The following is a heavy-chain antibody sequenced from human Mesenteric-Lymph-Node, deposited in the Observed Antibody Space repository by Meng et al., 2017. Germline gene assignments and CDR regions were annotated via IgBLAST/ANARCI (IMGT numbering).Heavy chain of an antibody. Sequence: GESLKISCAASGFTFSSYAMHWVRQAPGKGLEWVAVISYDGSNKYYADSVKGRFTISRDNSKNTLYLQMNSLRAEDTAVYYCARGMFYYASSGYYYWGQGTLVTVSS. V-gene: IGHV3-30*07. J-gene: IGHJ4*02. CDR2: ISYDGSNK. CDR1: GFTFSSYA. CDR3: ARGMFYYASSGYYY. D-gene: IGHD3-22*01.